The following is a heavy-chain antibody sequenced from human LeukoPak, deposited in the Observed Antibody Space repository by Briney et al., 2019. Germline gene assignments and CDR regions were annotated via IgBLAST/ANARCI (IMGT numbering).Heavy chain of an antibody. V-gene: IGHV3-23*01. CDR1: GFSFSNYA. CDR3: AKVRSGGWLQGDFDF. CDR2: ISGSGGRT. D-gene: IGHD6-19*01. Sequence: PGGSLRLSCAGSGFSFSNYAMSWVRQAPGKGLEWVSIISGSGGRTYYADSVKGRFTISRDNSKNTLYLQMNSLRAEDTAVYYCAKVRSGGWLQGDFDFWGQGTLVTVSS. J-gene: IGHJ4*02.